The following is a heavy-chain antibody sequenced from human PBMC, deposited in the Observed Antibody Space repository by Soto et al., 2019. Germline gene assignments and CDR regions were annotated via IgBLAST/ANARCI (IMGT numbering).Heavy chain of an antibody. J-gene: IGHJ4*02. CDR3: AKLEQWLRRIHPYYFDY. CDR2: ISGSGGST. CDR1: GFTFSSYA. Sequence: LRLSCAASGFTFSSYAMSWVRQAPGKGLEWVSAISGSGGSTYYADSVKGRFTISRDNSKNTLYLQMNSLRAEDTAVYYCAKLEQWLRRIHPYYFDYWGQGTLVTVSS. D-gene: IGHD6-19*01. V-gene: IGHV3-23*01.